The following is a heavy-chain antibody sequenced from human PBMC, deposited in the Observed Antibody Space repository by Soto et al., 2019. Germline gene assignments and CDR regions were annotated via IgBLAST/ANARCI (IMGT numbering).Heavy chain of an antibody. Sequence: QVPLVESGGGVVQPGRSLRLSCAASGFTFSSYGMHWVRQAPGKGLEWVAVIWYDGSNKYYADSVKGRFTISRDNSKNTLYLQMNSLRAEDTAVYYCARDRASVGYYYYGMDVWGQGTTVTVSS. V-gene: IGHV3-33*01. CDR3: ARDRASVGYYYYGMDV. CDR1: GFTFSSYG. CDR2: IWYDGSNK. D-gene: IGHD2-15*01. J-gene: IGHJ6*02.